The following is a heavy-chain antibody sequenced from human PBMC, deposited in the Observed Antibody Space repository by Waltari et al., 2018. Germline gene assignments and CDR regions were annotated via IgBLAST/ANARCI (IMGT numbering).Heavy chain of an antibody. CDR1: GFTFSNFA. D-gene: IGHD3-16*01. Sequence: EVQLSESGGGLVQPGGSLRVSCAASGFTFSNFAMSWVRQAPGKGLEWVDWLIHGGGKIYYADSVKGLFTISRADSKNTVYLQMSSLRAEDTAIYYCAKDYHRADMGESASLFDYWGQGTLVTVSS. J-gene: IGHJ4*02. V-gene: IGHV3-23*01. CDR2: LIHGGGKI. CDR3: AKDYHRADMGESASLFDY.